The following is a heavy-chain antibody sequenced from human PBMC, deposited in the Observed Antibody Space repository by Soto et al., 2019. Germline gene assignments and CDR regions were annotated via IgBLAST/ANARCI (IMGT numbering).Heavy chain of an antibody. D-gene: IGHD3-22*01. J-gene: IGHJ4*02. Sequence: PGGSLRLSCAASGFTINSSGMPRVRQATGKGLEWVAVISYDGSNKYYADSVKGRSTISRDNSKNTLYLQMNSLRAEDTAVYYCAKGQNYYDSSGYYSIDYWGQGTLVTVSS. V-gene: IGHV3-30*18. CDR2: ISYDGSNK. CDR3: AKGQNYYDSSGYYSIDY. CDR1: GFTINSSG.